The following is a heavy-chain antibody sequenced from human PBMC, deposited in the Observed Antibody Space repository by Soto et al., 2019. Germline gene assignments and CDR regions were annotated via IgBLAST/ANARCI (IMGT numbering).Heavy chain of an antibody. CDR3: ARERRDGYKHYFDS. CDR2: MDYSGST. J-gene: IGHJ4*02. D-gene: IGHD5-12*01. CDR1: GGSISSYY. V-gene: IGHV4-59*01. Sequence: QVQLQESGPGLVKPSETLSLMCTVSGGSISSYYWSWIRQPPGKGLEWIGYMDYSGSTNYNPSLTSRVTISVDTSKNLFSLKLSSVTAADTAVYYCARERRDGYKHYFDSWGQGTLVTVSS.